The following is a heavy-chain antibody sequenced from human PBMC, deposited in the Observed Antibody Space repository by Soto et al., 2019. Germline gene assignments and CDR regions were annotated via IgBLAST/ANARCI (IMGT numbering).Heavy chain of an antibody. CDR1: GFTFGDYA. J-gene: IGHJ6*02. V-gene: IGHV3-49*03. Sequence: PGGSLRLSCTASGFTFGDYAMSWFRQAPGKGREWVGFIRSKAYGGTTEYAASVKGRFTISRDDSKSIAYLQMNSLKTEDTAVYYCTRDGTTGYSSSWSTDYYYYYGMDVWGQGTTVTVSS. CDR3: TRDGTTGYSSSWSTDYYYYYGMDV. CDR2: IRSKAYGGTT. D-gene: IGHD6-13*01.